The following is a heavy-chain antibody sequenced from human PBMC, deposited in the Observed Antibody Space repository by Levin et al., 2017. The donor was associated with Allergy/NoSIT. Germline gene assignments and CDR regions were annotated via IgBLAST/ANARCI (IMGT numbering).Heavy chain of an antibody. CDR1: GYTFTSYY. CDR3: ASCKYYDFWSGPEPESYYDYGRDG. CDR2: INPSGGST. V-gene: IGHV1-46*01. J-gene: IGHJ6*02. Sequence: GESLKISCKASGYTFTSYYMHWVRQAPGQGLEWMGIINPSGGSTSYAQKFQGRVTMTRDTSTSTAYMELSSLRSEDTAVYYCASCKYYDFWSGPEPESYYDYGRDGWGQGTTVTVSS. D-gene: IGHD3-3*01.